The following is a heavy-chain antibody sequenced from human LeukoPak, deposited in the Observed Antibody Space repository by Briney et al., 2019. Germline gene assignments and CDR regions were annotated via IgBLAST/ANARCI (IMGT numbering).Heavy chain of an antibody. Sequence: PGGSLRLSCAASGFTFDDYAMHWVRQAPGKGLEWVSGISWNSGSIGYADSVKGRFTISRDNAKNSLYLQMNSLRAEDTAVYYCARGGVYYFDYWGQGTLVTVSS. CDR2: ISWNSGSI. CDR3: ARGGVYYFDY. J-gene: IGHJ4*02. V-gene: IGHV3-9*01. D-gene: IGHD6-13*01. CDR1: GFTFDDYA.